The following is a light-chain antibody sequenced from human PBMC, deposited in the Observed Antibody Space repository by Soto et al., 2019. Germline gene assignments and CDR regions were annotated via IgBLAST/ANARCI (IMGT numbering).Light chain of an antibody. J-gene: IGLJ1*01. CDR2: EVS. CDR3: SSYTSISALYV. V-gene: IGLV2-14*01. CDR1: NSDVGGYNY. Sequence: QSALTQPASVSGSPGQSITISCTGTNSDVGGYNYVSWYQQHAGKAPELMIYEVSHRPSGVSNRFSGSKSNNTASLTISGLQAEDEAEYYCSSYTSISALYVFGTGTKVTVL.